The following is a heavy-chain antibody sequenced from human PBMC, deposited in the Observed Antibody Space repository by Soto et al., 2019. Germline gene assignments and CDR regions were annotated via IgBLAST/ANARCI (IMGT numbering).Heavy chain of an antibody. J-gene: IGHJ6*02. CDR3: ARGGKERFRGSGRDV. D-gene: IGHD1-1*01. CDR2: IITFFGAA. CDR1: VDKFRTYA. V-gene: IGHV1-69*01. Sequence: QVQLVQSGAEVRQPGSSVRVACKASVDKFRTYAINWVLQVPGPGLEGLGGIITFFGAAMYAQKFQGRVTITADESATTAYMELSSLRSEDTAVYYCARGGKERFRGSGRDVWVQGTKVTFSS.